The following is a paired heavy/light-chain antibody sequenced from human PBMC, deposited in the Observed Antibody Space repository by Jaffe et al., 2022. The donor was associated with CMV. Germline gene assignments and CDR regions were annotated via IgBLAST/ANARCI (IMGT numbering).Light chain of an antibody. CDR1: SSNIGNNY. CDR3: GTWDSSLSAFWV. Sequence: QSVLTQPPSVSAAPGQKVTISCSGSSSNIGNNYVSWYQQLPGTAPKLLIYENNKRPSGIPDRFSGSKSGTSATLGITGLQTGDEADYYCGTWDSSLSAFWVFGGGTKLTVL. J-gene: IGLJ3*02. V-gene: IGLV1-51*02. CDR2: ENN.
Heavy chain of an antibody. J-gene: IGHJ4*02. CDR1: GYTFTSYY. CDR2: INPSGGST. Sequence: QVQLVQSGAEVKKPGASVKVSCKASGYTFTSYYMHWVRQAPGQGLEWMGIINPSGGSTSYAQKFQGRVTMTRDTSTSTVYMELSSLRSEDTAVYYCARGRIVVVPAATLQFDYWGQGTLVTVSS. CDR3: ARGRIVVVPAATLQFDY. D-gene: IGHD2-2*01. V-gene: IGHV1-46*01.